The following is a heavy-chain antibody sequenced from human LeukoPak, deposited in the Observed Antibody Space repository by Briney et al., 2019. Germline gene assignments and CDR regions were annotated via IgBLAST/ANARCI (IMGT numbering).Heavy chain of an antibody. CDR2: LSGSGAGT. CDR1: GFTFSDYA. CDR3: ARVDWNPQYWYFDL. J-gene: IGHJ2*01. Sequence: PGGSLRLSCAASGFTFSDYALGWVRQAPGRGLEWVATLSGSGAGTYYSDSVQGRFTISRDNSKRTLFLQMNSLRAEDTAVYYCARVDWNPQYWYFDLWGRGTLVTVSS. V-gene: IGHV3-23*01. D-gene: IGHD1-1*01.